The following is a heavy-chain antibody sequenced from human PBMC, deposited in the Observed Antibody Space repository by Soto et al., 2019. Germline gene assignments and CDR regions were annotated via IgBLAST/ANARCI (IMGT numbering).Heavy chain of an antibody. CDR3: ARSVGSSSWYGNWFDP. CDR1: GGSISTYF. Sequence: QVQLQESGPGLVKPSETLSLTCTVSGGSISTYFWNWIRQPPGKGLEWIGYIYYSGSTNYNPSLKSRVTISVDTFKNQFSLKLSSVTAADTAVYYCARSVGSSSWYGNWFDPWGQGTLVTVSS. J-gene: IGHJ5*02. CDR2: IYYSGST. D-gene: IGHD6-13*01. V-gene: IGHV4-59*01.